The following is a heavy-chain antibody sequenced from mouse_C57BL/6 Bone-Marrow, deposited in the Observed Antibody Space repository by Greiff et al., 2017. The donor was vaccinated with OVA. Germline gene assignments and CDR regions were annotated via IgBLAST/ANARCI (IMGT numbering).Heavy chain of an antibody. CDR2: ISYDGSN. D-gene: IGHD1-1*01. CDR1: GYSITSGYY. J-gene: IGHJ2*01. CDR3: ARGDYGSPYDFDY. V-gene: IGHV3-6*01. Sequence: EVQLQESGPGLVKPSQSLSLTCSVTGYSITSGYYWNWIRQFPGNKLEWMGYISYDGSNNYNPSLKNRISITRDTSKNQFFLKLNSVTTEDTATYYCARGDYGSPYDFDYWGQGTTLTVSS.